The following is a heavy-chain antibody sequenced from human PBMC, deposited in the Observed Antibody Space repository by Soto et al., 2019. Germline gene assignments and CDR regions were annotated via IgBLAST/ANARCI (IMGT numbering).Heavy chain of an antibody. V-gene: IGHV3-23*01. Sequence: EMQVLESGGGLVQPGGSLRLTCVASGFTFSSYAMIWVRQTAGKGLYWVSAISDGGGSRKLYGDSVRGRFTISRDNSKNTLYLQMDSVRVEDTGVYYYAKKVVTAIRSFGMDVWGQGTAVTVSS. D-gene: IGHD2-21*02. J-gene: IGHJ6*02. CDR3: AKKVVTAIRSFGMDV. CDR2: ISDGGGSRK. CDR1: GFTFSSYA.